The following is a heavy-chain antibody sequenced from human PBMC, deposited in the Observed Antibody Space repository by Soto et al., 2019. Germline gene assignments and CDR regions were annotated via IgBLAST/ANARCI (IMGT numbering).Heavy chain of an antibody. D-gene: IGHD6-13*01. Sequence: EVQLVESGGGLVQPGGSLRLSCAASGFTFSSYWMSWVRQAPVKGLEWVGNIKQGGSEKNYVDFVEGRFTISRDNAENSLYLQMNSLRAEDTAVYYCARIASAGRGWDVWGQGTTVVVSS. CDR1: GFTFSSYW. J-gene: IGHJ6*02. CDR2: IKQGGSEK. CDR3: ARIASAGRGWDV. V-gene: IGHV3-7*01.